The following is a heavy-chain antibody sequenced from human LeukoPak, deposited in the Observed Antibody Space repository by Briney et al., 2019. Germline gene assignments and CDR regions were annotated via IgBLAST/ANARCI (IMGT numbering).Heavy chain of an antibody. CDR1: GFTFSSYS. CDR2: ISASGGTT. J-gene: IGHJ4*02. D-gene: IGHD3-22*01. CDR3: AKDPTDFDSSGQTYFDY. Sequence: VGSLRLSCAASGFTFSSYSMNWVRQAPGKGLEWVSGISASGGTTYYADSVKGRFTISRDNSKNTLVLQLNSLRAEDTAVYYCAKDPTDFDSSGQTYFDYWGQGTLVTVSS. V-gene: IGHV3-23*01.